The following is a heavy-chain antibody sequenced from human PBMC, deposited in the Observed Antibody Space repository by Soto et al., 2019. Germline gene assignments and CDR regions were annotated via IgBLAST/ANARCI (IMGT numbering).Heavy chain of an antibody. V-gene: IGHV4-59*01. CDR3: ARGWGYTHYYYYMDV. D-gene: IGHD3-16*01. CDR1: GGSISSYY. CDR2: IYYSGST. Sequence: SETLSLTCTFSGGSISSYYWSWVRQPPGKGLEWIGYIYYSGSTNYNPSLKSRVTMSVDTSQIQFSLKLSSVTAADTAVYYCARGWGYTHYYYYMDVWGKGTTVTVSS. J-gene: IGHJ6*03.